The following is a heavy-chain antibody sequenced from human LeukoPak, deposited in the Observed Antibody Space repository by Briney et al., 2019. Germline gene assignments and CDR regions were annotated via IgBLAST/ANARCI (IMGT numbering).Heavy chain of an antibody. V-gene: IGHV3-53*01. D-gene: IGHD3/OR15-3a*01. Sequence: GGSLRLSCAASGFTVSSNYMSWVRQAPGKGLEWVSIIYSGGSTYYADSVKGRFTISRDNSKNTLYLQMNGLRAEDTAVYYCARYMILGFFFDYWGQGTLVTVSS. CDR3: ARYMILGFFFDY. CDR2: IYSGGST. J-gene: IGHJ4*02. CDR1: GFTVSSNY.